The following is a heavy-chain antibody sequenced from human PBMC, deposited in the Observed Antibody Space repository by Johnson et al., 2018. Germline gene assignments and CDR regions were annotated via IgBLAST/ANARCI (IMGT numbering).Heavy chain of an antibody. CDR1: GFTFSTYS. Sequence: EVQLLESGGGLVKPGGSLRLSCAASGFTFSTYSMNWVRQAPGKGLEWVSSISSSSSYIYYADPVKGRFIISRDNAENSLDLQMNSLRAEDTAVYYCAREGAYYSNYDYYMDVWGKGTTVTVSS. D-gene: IGHD4-11*01. CDR2: ISSSSSYI. J-gene: IGHJ6*03. CDR3: AREGAYYSNYDYYMDV. V-gene: IGHV3-21*01.